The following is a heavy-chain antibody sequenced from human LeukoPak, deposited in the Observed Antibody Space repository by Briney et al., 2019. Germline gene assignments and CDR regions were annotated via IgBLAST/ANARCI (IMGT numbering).Heavy chain of an antibody. Sequence: SETLSLTCTVSGGSISNYYWSWIRQPPGKGLEWIGYIYYSGSTNYNPSLTSRVTISVDTSKNQFSLKLSSVTAADTAVYYCASLQLKGDYFDYWGQGTLVTVSS. CDR1: GGSISNYY. CDR3: ASLQLKGDYFDY. J-gene: IGHJ4*02. CDR2: IYYSGST. V-gene: IGHV4-59*01. D-gene: IGHD5-18*01.